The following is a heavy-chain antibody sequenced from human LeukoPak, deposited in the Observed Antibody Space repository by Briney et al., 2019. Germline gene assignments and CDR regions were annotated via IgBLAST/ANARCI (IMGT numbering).Heavy chain of an antibody. CDR2: FRSKTDGGTI. Sequence: GSLRLSCAGSGITFSKALMGLVRQASGKGVEVVCRFRSKTDGGTIDYAAPVKGRFTISRDDSRNTLYLQMNSLKTEDTAVYYCTTVIMGAPKDDYWGQGTLVTVSS. D-gene: IGHD1-26*01. V-gene: IGHV3-15*05. CDR3: TTVIMGAPKDDY. CDR1: GITFSKAL. J-gene: IGHJ4*02.